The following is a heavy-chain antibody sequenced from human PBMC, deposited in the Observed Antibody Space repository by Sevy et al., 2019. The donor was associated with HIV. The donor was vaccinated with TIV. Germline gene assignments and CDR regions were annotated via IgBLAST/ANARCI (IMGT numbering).Heavy chain of an antibody. D-gene: IGHD3-10*01. Sequence: GGSLRLSCAASGFTFSGSAMHWVRQASGKGLEWVGRIRSKANSYATANAASVKGRFTISRDDSKNTAYLQMNSLKTKDTAVYYCTRLVNYYGSGSYYNGYYYGMDVWGQGTTVTVSS. CDR2: IRSKANSYAT. CDR3: TRLVNYYGSGSYYNGYYYGMDV. CDR1: GFTFSGSA. V-gene: IGHV3-73*01. J-gene: IGHJ6*02.